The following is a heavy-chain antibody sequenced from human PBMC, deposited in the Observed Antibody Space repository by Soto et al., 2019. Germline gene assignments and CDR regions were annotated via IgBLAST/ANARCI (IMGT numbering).Heavy chain of an antibody. V-gene: IGHV3-7*05. J-gene: IGHJ6*02. Sequence: GVSLRLSCAASGFTFSSYWMSWVRQAPGKGLEWVANIKQDGSEKYYVDSVKGRFTISRDNAKNSLYLQMNSLRAEDTAVYYCARDKYSSRKYYYYYGMDVWGQGTTVTVSS. CDR2: IKQDGSEK. CDR3: ARDKYSSRKYYYYYGMDV. D-gene: IGHD6-13*01. CDR1: GFTFSSYW.